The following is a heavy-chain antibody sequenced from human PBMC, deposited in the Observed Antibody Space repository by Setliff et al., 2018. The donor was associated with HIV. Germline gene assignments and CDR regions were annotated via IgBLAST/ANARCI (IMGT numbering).Heavy chain of an antibody. CDR3: ARGKVDYNFWSGYLT. CDR1: GGSISGTNYV. J-gene: IGHJ5*01. V-gene: IGHV4-39*07. D-gene: IGHD3-3*01. CDR2: IHYSGST. Sequence: PSETLSLTCTVYGGSISGTNYVWGWIRQTPRKGLEWIGTIHYSGSTYHNPSLESRITMSVDTSKNQFFLRLNSVSAADTAVYYCARGKVDYNFWSGYLTWGQETLVTVSS.